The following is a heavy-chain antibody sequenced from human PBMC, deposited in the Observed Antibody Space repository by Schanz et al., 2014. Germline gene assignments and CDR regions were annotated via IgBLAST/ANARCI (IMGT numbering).Heavy chain of an antibody. J-gene: IGHJ6*02. V-gene: IGHV3-66*02. CDR3: AKDDTQVNGMDV. CDR1: GFTVTSYY. CDR2: IYSGDNT. Sequence: VQLVESGGGVVQPGGSLRLSCAASGFTVTSYYMSWVRQAPGKGLEWVSVIYSGDNTYYADSVKGRFTISRDNSKNTLHLQMNSLRVEDTAVYYCAKDDTQVNGMDVWGQGTTVTVSS.